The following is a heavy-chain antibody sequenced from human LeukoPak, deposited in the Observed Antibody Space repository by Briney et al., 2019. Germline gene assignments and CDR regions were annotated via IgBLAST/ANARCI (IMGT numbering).Heavy chain of an antibody. CDR1: GFTFNKYW. J-gene: IGHJ4*02. V-gene: IGHV3-7*01. CDR2: INLDGSDT. Sequence: GGSLRLSCAASGFTFNKYWMSWIRQVPRKGLEWVANINLDGSDTYYVDSVKGRFTISRDNAKNSLSLQMNSLRVDDTGVYYCARDPLVFTGWNYWGQGTLVTVSS. D-gene: IGHD3-9*01. CDR3: ARDPLVFTGWNY.